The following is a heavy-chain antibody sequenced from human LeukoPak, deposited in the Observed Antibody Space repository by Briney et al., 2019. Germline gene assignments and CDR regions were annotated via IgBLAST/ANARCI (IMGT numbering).Heavy chain of an antibody. CDR2: IYYSGST. Sequence: SETLSLTCAVSGGSISSYYWSWIRQPPGKGLEWIGYIYYSGSTNYNPSPKSRVTISLDTPRNQFSLKLISVTAADTAVYYCARDCSGASCYDYWGQGTLVTVSS. D-gene: IGHD2-15*01. J-gene: IGHJ4*02. CDR3: ARDCSGASCYDY. V-gene: IGHV4-59*01. CDR1: GGSISSYY.